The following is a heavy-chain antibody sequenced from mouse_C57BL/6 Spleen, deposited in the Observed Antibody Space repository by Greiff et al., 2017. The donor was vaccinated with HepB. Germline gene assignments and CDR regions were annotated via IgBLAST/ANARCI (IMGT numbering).Heavy chain of an antibody. V-gene: IGHV14-4*01. J-gene: IGHJ2*01. Sequence: EVQLQQSGAELVRPGASVKLSCTASGFNIKDDYMHWVKQRPEQGLEWIGWIDPENGDTEYASKFQGKATITADTSSNTAYLQLSSLTSEDTAVYYCTRFYYGSSYNYWGQGPTLTVSS. CDR1: GFNIKDDY. D-gene: IGHD1-1*01. CDR2: IDPENGDT. CDR3: TRFYYGSSYNY.